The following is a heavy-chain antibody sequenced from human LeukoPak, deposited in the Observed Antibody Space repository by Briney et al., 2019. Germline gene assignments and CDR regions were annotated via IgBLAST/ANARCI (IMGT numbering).Heavy chain of an antibody. D-gene: IGHD3-22*01. CDR2: IYYSGST. V-gene: IGHV4-39*07. Sequence: SETLSLTCTVSGGSISSSSYYWGWIRQPPGKGLEWIGSIYYSGSTYYNPSLKSRVTISVDTSKNQFSLKLSSVTAADTAVYYCARDTALYYYDSSGYLDYWGQGTLVTVSS. CDR1: GGSISSSSYY. J-gene: IGHJ4*02. CDR3: ARDTALYYYDSSGYLDY.